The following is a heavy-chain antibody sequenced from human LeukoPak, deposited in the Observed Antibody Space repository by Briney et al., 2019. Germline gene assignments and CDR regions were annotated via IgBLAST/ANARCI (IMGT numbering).Heavy chain of an antibody. CDR3: AKRYYDFWSGSRTGYYGMDV. CDR1: GFTFSSYA. D-gene: IGHD3-3*01. J-gene: IGHJ6*02. V-gene: IGHV3-30-3*01. CDR2: ISYDGSNK. Sequence: GRSLRLSCAASGFTFSSYAMHWVRQAPGKGLEWVAVISYDGSNKYYADSVKGRFTISRDNSKNTLYLQMNSLRAEDTAVYYCAKRYYDFWSGSRTGYYGMDVWGQGTTVTVSS.